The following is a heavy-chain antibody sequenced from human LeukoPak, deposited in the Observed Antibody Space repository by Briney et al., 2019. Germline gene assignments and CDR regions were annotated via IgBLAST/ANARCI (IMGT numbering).Heavy chain of an antibody. CDR2: MNPNSGNT. CDR3: ARGGTYYYYMDV. J-gene: IGHJ6*03. Sequence: ASVKVSCKASGYTFTSYDINWVRQATGQGLEWMGWMNPNSGNTGYAQKFQGRVTMTRNTSISTAHMELSSLRSEDTAVYYCARGGTYYYYMDVWGKGTTVTVSS. V-gene: IGHV1-8*01. CDR1: GYTFTSYD.